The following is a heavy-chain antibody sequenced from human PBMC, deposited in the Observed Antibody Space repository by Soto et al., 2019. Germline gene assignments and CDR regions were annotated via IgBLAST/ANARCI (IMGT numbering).Heavy chain of an antibody. V-gene: IGHV4-34*01. D-gene: IGHD4-17*01. CDR2: INHSGST. Sequence: SETLSLTCAVYGGSFSGYYWSWIRQPPGKGLEWIGEINHSGSTNYNPSLKSRVTISVDLSKNQFSLRLSSVTTADTALYYCARTTAVPNTLRSRYFFDYWGQGTLVTVSS. CDR3: ARTTAVPNTLRSRYFFDY. J-gene: IGHJ4*02. CDR1: GGSFSGYY.